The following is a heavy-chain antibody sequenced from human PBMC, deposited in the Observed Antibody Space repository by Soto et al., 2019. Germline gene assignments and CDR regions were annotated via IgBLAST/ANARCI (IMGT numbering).Heavy chain of an antibody. CDR1: GGSVRSGSYY. Sequence: SETLSLTCTVSGGSVRSGSYYWWTWVRQTPGKGLEWIGEVYHTGSTKYNPSLKDRVTISVDKSKNHFSLNLMSLTAADTAVYYCATLPPRIVVTVLPIPSWGQGTQVTVS. J-gene: IGHJ4*02. V-gene: IGHV4-61*03. D-gene: IGHD2-21*02. CDR3: ATLPPRIVVTVLPIPS. CDR2: VYHTGST.